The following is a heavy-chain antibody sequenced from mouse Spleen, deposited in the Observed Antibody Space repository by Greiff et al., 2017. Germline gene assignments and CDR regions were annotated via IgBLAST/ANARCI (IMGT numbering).Heavy chain of an antibody. D-gene: IGHD3-3*01. CDR2: ISSGGGNT. J-gene: IGHJ2*01. Sequence: EVQVLESGGGLVKPGGSLKLSCAASGFTFSSYAMSWVRQTPEKRLEWVATISSGGGNTYYTHSVKGRFTISRDNAKNTLYLQMSSLKSEDTAMYYWANHEGTGYFDYWGQGTTLTVSS. CDR3: ANHEGTGYFDY. V-gene: IGHV5-9-3*01. CDR1: GFTFSSYA.